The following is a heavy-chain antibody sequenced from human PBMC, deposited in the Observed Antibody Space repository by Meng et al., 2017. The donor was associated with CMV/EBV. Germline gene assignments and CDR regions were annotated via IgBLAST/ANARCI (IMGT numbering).Heavy chain of an antibody. CDR2: ISGRGDNT. J-gene: IGHJ6*02. V-gene: IGHV3-23*01. CDR1: EIAFSSYA. Sequence: GGSLRLSCAASEIAFSSYAMNWVRPPPGKGLEWVSGISGRGDNTHYADSVKGRFTISRDNSRNTLFLQMTSLRAEDTALYCCAKDRGYRTYNGMDVWGQGTTVTVSS. CDR3: AKDRGYRTYNGMDV. D-gene: IGHD3-10*01.